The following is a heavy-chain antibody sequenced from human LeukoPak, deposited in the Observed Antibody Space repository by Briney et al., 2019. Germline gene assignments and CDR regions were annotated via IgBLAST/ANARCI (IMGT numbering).Heavy chain of an antibody. Sequence: PSETLSLTCTVSGGSISSYYWSWIRQPPGKGLEWIGYIYYSGSTNYNPSLKSRVPISVDTSKAQFSLKLSSVSAADPAVYYCARGRNYYGSVDYWGQGTLVTVSS. CDR3: ARGRNYYGSVDY. CDR2: IYYSGST. CDR1: GGSISSYY. V-gene: IGHV4-59*01. J-gene: IGHJ4*02. D-gene: IGHD3-10*01.